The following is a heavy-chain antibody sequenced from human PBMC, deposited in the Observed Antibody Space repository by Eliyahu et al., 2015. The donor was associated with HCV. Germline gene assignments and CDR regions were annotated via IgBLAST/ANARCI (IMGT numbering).Heavy chain of an antibody. CDR2: ISPGSGDT. V-gene: IGHV1-3*01. CDR3: ARVKLGEVGNYFDY. J-gene: IGHJ4*02. CDR1: GYTFSTFY. D-gene: IGHD3-16*01. Sequence: QVHLVQSGTEVKEPGASLKVSCKASGYTFSTFYINWVRQAPGQRPEWMGWISPGSGDTQYSRKFQGRLTVTRDTSATTAYMELSSLTSEDTGVYYCARVKLGEVGNYFDYWGQGTLVTVSS.